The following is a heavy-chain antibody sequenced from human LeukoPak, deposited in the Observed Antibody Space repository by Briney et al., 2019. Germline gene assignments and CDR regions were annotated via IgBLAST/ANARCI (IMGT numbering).Heavy chain of an antibody. Sequence: ASVKVSCKASGYSFTGYYMHWVRQAPGQGLEWMGRIDPKSGDTDLAQKLQGRVTVIRDTAITTAYMELSRLTSDDTAVYYCARVIEAVNGRGVLHYWGQGTLVTVSS. CDR2: IDPKSGDT. J-gene: IGHJ4*02. CDR1: GYSFTGYY. V-gene: IGHV1-2*06. CDR3: ARVIEAVNGRGVLHY. D-gene: IGHD6-19*01.